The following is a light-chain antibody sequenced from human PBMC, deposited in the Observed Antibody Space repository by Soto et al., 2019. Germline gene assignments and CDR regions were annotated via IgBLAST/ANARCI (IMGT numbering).Light chain of an antibody. CDR1: QSVSSN. V-gene: IGKV3D-15*01. J-gene: IGKJ3*01. Sequence: EIVMTQSPATLSVSPGERATLSCRASQSVSSNLAWYQQKPGQAPRLLIYSASTRATGIPARFSGSGSGTEFTLTISSLQSEEYAVYYCQQYNNWPLTFGPGTKVDSK. CDR2: SAS. CDR3: QQYNNWPLT.